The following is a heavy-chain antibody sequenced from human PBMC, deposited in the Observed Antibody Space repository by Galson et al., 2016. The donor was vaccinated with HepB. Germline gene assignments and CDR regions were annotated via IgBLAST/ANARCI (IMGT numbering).Heavy chain of an antibody. V-gene: IGHV3-74*01. CDR1: GFTFSRHW. CDR3: ARGLGVETNQGIDY. CDR2: INSDGNNK. Sequence: SLRLSCAASGFTFSRHWMHWVRQVPGKRLVWVSHINSDGNNKNYADSAKGRFTISRDNAKNTLFLQMSSLRAEDTAVYYCARGLGVETNQGIDYWGQGILVTVSS. J-gene: IGHJ4*02. D-gene: IGHD4-23*01.